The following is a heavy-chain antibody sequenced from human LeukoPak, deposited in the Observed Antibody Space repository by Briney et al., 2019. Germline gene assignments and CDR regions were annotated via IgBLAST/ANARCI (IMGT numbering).Heavy chain of an antibody. CDR3: AREIWSSIAAPLIAAAGRDYYYYYMDV. CDR2: INPSDGST. CDR1: GYTFTSYY. J-gene: IGHJ6*03. D-gene: IGHD6-6*01. V-gene: IGHV1-46*01. Sequence: GASVKVSCKASGYTFTSYYMHWVRQAPGQGLEWMGIINPSDGSTSYAQKFQGRVTMTRDMSTTTVYMELRSLRSEDTAVYYCAREIWSSIAAPLIAAAGRDYYYYYMDVWGKGTTVTVSS.